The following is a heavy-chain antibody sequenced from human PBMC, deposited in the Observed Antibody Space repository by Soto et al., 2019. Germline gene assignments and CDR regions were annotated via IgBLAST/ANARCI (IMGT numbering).Heavy chain of an antibody. V-gene: IGHV3-33*01. J-gene: IGHJ3*02. CDR3: ARGGVDDAFDI. CDR1: GFTFSSYG. Sequence: QVQLVESGGGVVQPGRSLRLPCAASGFTFSSYGMHWVRQAPGKGLEWVAVIWYDGSNKYYADSVKGRFTISRDNSKNPLYLQMNSLRAEDTAVYYCARGGVDDAFDIWGQGTMVTVSS. CDR2: IWYDGSNK.